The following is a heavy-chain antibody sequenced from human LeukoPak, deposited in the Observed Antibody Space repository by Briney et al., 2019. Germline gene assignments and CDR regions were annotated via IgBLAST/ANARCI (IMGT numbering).Heavy chain of an antibody. CDR3: ASNTNYYEGSGHYVFDY. CDR1: VGTFSTYA. V-gene: IGHV1-69*13. J-gene: IGHJ4*02. CDR2: IIPILGTA. Sequence: ASVTVSCTPSVGTFSTYAISWGRQAPGQGLEWMGGIIPILGTAKYAKKFQGRVTITADEFTSTAHMELSSLRSEDTAVYYCASNTNYYEGSGHYVFDYWGQGTLVTISS. D-gene: IGHD3-22*01.